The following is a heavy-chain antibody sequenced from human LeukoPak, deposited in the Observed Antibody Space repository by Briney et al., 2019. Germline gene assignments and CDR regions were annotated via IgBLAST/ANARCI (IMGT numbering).Heavy chain of an antibody. Sequence: SETLSLTCAVYGGSFSGYYWSWIRQPPGKGLEWIGEINHSGSTNYNPSLKSRVTISVDTSKNQFSLKLSSVTAADTAVYYCARHGSEHDYWGQGTLVTVSS. J-gene: IGHJ4*02. V-gene: IGHV4-34*01. CDR3: ARHGSEHDY. CDR2: INHSGST. CDR1: GGSFSGYY. D-gene: IGHD3-10*01.